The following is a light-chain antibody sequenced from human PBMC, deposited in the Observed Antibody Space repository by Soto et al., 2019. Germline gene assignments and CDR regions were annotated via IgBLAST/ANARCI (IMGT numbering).Light chain of an antibody. Sequence: VLTQPPSASGTPGQRVTISCSGSSSNIGTDDVFWYLQLPGTAPKLLIYRNNQRPSGVSDRFSGSKSGTSASLAISGLRSEDEADYYCAAWDASLSGYVFGTGTKVTVL. J-gene: IGLJ1*01. V-gene: IGLV1-47*01. CDR1: SSNIGTDD. CDR2: RNN. CDR3: AAWDASLSGYV.